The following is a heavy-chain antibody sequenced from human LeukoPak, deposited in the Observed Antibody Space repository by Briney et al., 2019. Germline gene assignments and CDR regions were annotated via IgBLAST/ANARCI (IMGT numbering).Heavy chain of an antibody. Sequence: RAAETLSLTCTVSGGSISSSSYYWGWIRQPAGKGLEWIGRIYTSGSTNYNPSLKSRVTMSVDTSKNQFSLKLSSVTAADTAVYYCARDVLRYSSGSYFDYWGQGTLVTVSS. CDR3: ARDVLRYSSGSYFDY. V-gene: IGHV4-61*02. D-gene: IGHD3-9*01. CDR1: GGSISSSSYY. CDR2: IYTSGST. J-gene: IGHJ4*02.